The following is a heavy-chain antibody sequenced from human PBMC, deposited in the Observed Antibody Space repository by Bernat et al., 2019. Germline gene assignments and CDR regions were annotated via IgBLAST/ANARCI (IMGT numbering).Heavy chain of an antibody. J-gene: IGHJ2*01. Sequence: QVQLQESGPGLVKPSETLSLTCTVSGGSISSYYWSWIRQPPGKGLEWIGDIYYSGSTNYNPSLKSRVTISVDTSKNQFTLKLSSVTAADKAVYYCARMGQDIVVVGAYLYFDLWGRGTLVTVSS. V-gene: IGHV4-59*01. CDR1: GGSISSYY. CDR2: IYYSGST. CDR3: ARMGQDIVVVGAYLYFDL. D-gene: IGHD2-15*01.